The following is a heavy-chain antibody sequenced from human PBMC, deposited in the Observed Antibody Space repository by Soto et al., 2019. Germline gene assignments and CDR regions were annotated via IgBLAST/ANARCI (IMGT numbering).Heavy chain of an antibody. V-gene: IGHV4-38-2*01. Sequence: SETLSLTCAVSGYSISSCYYWGLIRQPPVKVLEWIGSIYHSGSTYYNPSLKSRVTISVDTSKNQFSLKLSSVTAADTAVYYCAGAVGCTNGVCYPDAFDIWGQGTMVTVSS. D-gene: IGHD2-8*01. CDR1: GYSISSCYY. CDR3: AGAVGCTNGVCYPDAFDI. J-gene: IGHJ3*02. CDR2: IYHSGST.